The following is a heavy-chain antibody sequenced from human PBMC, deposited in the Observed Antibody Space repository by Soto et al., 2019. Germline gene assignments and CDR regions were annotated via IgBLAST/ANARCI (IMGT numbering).Heavy chain of an antibody. Sequence: ASVKVSCKASGYTFSSYGISWVRQAPGQGLEWMGWISAYNGNTNYAQKLQGRVTMTTDTSTSTAYMELRSLRSDDTAVYYCARSGTWARFLEWLTPYYYYMDVWGKGTTVTVSS. CDR3: ARSGTWARFLEWLTPYYYYMDV. CDR2: ISAYNGNT. J-gene: IGHJ6*03. CDR1: GYTFSSYG. D-gene: IGHD3-3*01. V-gene: IGHV1-18*01.